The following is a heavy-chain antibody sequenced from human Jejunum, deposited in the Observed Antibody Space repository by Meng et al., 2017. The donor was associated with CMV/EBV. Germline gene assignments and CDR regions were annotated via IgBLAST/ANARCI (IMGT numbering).Heavy chain of an antibody. D-gene: IGHD6-19*01. CDR2: FHHSGAI. CDR1: GDSITTNCW. V-gene: IGHV4/OR15-8*02. CDR3: SKNRLLGWGEEVDY. J-gene: IGHJ4*02. Sequence: GDSITTNCWRGWVRQPPGMRLEWIGEFHHSGAINYKPSLRSRVTISIDKSNNQFSLEMTSVTAADTAVYYCSKNRLLGWGEEVDYWGQGILVTVSS.